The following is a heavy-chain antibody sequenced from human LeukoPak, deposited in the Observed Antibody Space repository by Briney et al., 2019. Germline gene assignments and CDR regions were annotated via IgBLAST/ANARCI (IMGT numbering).Heavy chain of an antibody. J-gene: IGHJ4*02. CDR3: ARVAYGDYGTFFDY. D-gene: IGHD4-17*01. V-gene: IGHV4-61*01. CDR1: GGSVSSGSYY. CDR2: IYYSGST. Sequence: SETLSLTCTVSGGSVSSGSYYWSWIWQPPGKGLEWIGYIYYSGSTNYNPSLKSRVTISVDTSKNQFSLKLSSVTAADTAVYYCARVAYGDYGTFFDYWGQGTLVTVSS.